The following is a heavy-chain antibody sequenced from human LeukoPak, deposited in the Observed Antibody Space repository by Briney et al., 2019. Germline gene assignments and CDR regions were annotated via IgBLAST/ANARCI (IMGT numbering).Heavy chain of an antibody. CDR3: ARRGDSSGYYIIDY. CDR2: IYYSGST. V-gene: IGHV4-39*01. D-gene: IGHD3-22*01. J-gene: IGHJ4*02. CDR1: GGSISSSSYY. Sequence: PSETLSLTCTVSGGSISSSSYYWGWIRQPPGTGLEWIGSIYYSGSTYYNPSLKSRVTISVDTSKNQFSLKLSSVTAADTAVYYCARRGDSSGYYIIDYWGQGTLVTVSS.